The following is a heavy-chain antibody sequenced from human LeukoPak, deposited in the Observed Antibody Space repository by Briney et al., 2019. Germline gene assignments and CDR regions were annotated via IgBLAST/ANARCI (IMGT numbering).Heavy chain of an antibody. CDR2: INHSGST. J-gene: IGHJ6*02. Sequence: NPSETLSLTCAVYGGSFSGYYWSWIRQPPGKGLEWIGEINHSGSTNYNPSLKSRVTISVDTSKNQFSLKLSSVTAADTAVYYCARGFIVVVPAAPSQRGPNPQHYYYGMDVWGQGTTVTVSS. D-gene: IGHD2-2*01. V-gene: IGHV4-34*01. CDR1: GGSFSGYY. CDR3: ARGFIVVVPAAPSQRGPNPQHYYYGMDV.